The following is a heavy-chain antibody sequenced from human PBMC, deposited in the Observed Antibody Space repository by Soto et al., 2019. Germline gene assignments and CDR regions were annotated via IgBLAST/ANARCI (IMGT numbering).Heavy chain of an antibody. CDR3: AKKVAGSERFQH. Sequence: PGGSLRLSCVASGFTFSTETMSWVRQAPGKGLEWVSVISGSGGSTYYADSVKGRFTISRDNSKNTLFLQMNSLRAEDTAVYYCAKKVAGSERFQHWGQGTLVTVSS. CDR2: ISGSGGST. V-gene: IGHV3-23*01. J-gene: IGHJ1*01. D-gene: IGHD6-19*01. CDR1: GFTFSTET.